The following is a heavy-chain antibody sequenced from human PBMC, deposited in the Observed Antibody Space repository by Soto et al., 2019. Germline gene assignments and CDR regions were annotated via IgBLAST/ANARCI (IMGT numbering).Heavy chain of an antibody. CDR1: GFTVSSSY. V-gene: IGHV3-66*01. Sequence: SGGSLRLSCAASGFTVSSSYMNCVLQAPGKGLEWVSVIYSAGSTYYADSVKGRFTISRDTSKNTLYLQMNSLRAEDTAVYYCAKERSIFGVVSPFFDYWGQGTLVTVSS. J-gene: IGHJ4*02. CDR3: AKERSIFGVVSPFFDY. CDR2: IYSAGST. D-gene: IGHD3-3*01.